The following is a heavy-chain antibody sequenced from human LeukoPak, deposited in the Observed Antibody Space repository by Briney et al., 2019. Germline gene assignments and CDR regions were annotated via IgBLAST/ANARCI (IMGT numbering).Heavy chain of an antibody. CDR2: IYSGGST. V-gene: IGHV3-53*01. J-gene: IGHJ4*02. CDR1: GFTVSSTY. Sequence: GGSLRLSCTSSGFTVSSTYISWVRQAPGKELEWVSVIYSGGSTDYADSVKDRFTISRDASKNTVFLQMNSLRVEDTAVYYCARHNSGWNRGDDYWGQGTLVTVSS. CDR3: ARHNSGWNRGDDY. D-gene: IGHD6-19*01.